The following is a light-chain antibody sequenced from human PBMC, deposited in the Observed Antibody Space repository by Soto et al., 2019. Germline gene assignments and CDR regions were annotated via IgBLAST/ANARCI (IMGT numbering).Light chain of an antibody. J-gene: IGLJ3*02. CDR2: DND. Sequence: QSVLTQPPSVSAAPGQKVTISCSGSSSNIGHNYVCWYQHLPGTAPKHLIFDNDKRPSGIPDRFSGSKSGTSATLDITGLQAGDEADYYCGTWDSSLSVVLFGGGTKVTVL. CDR1: SSNIGHNY. V-gene: IGLV1-51*01. CDR3: GTWDSSLSVVL.